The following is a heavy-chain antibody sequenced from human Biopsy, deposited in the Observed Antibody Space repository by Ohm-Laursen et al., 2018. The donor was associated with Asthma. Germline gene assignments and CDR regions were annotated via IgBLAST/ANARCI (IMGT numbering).Heavy chain of an antibody. D-gene: IGHD3-9*01. V-gene: IGHV1-3*01. CDR1: AYTFIHFA. CDR3: ARTYYDFLTGQVNDAFAL. J-gene: IGHJ3*01. CDR2: INAGDGNT. Sequence: ASVKVSCKASAYTFIHFAIHWVRQAPGQGLEWMGWINAGDGNTKYAQKFQGRVTITRDTSTSTAYMDLRGLRSEDTAMYYCARTYYDFLTGQVNDAFALWGQGTMVTVSS.